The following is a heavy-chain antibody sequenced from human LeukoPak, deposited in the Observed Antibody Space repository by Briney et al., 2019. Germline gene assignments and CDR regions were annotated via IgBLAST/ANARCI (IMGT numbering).Heavy chain of an antibody. V-gene: IGHV3-30*03. CDR1: GFTFSSYG. J-gene: IGHJ6*02. D-gene: IGHD2-2*01. CDR3: ARVGYCSSTSCPRGRYYYYGMDV. CDR2: ISYDGRNK. Sequence: PGRSLRLSCAASGFTFSSYGMHWVRQAPGKGLDWVAVISYDGRNKYYADSVKGRFTISRDNSKNTLYLQMNSLRAEDTALYHCARVGYCSSTSCPRGRYYYYGMDVWGQGTTVTVSS.